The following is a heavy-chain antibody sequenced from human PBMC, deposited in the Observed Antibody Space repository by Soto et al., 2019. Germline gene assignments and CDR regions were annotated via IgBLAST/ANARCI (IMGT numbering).Heavy chain of an antibody. Sequence: PGGSLRLSCVASGFNVRSQYMSWVRQAPGKGLEWVSTIYSGGSTYYADSVEGRFTISRDNSRNTLYLQMNNLGADDTATYYCARESMGDSVLHYYPMDVWGQGTTVTVSS. CDR3: ARESMGDSVLHYYPMDV. J-gene: IGHJ6*02. CDR1: GFNVRSQY. V-gene: IGHV3-66*01. D-gene: IGHD2-21*02. CDR2: IYSGGST.